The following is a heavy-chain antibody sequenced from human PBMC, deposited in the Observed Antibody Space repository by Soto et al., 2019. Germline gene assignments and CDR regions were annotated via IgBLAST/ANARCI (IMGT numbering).Heavy chain of an antibody. CDR1: GFTFSNAW. Sequence: GGSLRLSCAASGFTFSNAWMSWVRQAPGKGLEWVGRIKSKTDGGTTDYAAPVKGRFTISRDDSKNTLYLQMNSLKTEDTAVYYCTTDLTGFGEVPFDYWGQGTLVTVSS. V-gene: IGHV3-15*01. J-gene: IGHJ4*02. CDR3: TTDLTGFGEVPFDY. CDR2: IKSKTDGGTT. D-gene: IGHD3-10*01.